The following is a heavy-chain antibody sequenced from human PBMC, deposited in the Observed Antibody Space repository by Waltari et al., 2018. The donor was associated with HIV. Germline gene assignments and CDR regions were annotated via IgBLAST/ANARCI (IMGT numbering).Heavy chain of an antibody. CDR2: IKQDGSEK. V-gene: IGHV3-7*01. D-gene: IGHD5-18*01. CDR3: ARDEWPRDTGYGPYFDY. CDR1: GFTFSSYW. J-gene: IGHJ4*02. Sequence: EVQLVESGGGLVQPGGSLRLSCAASGFTFSSYWMSWVRQAPGKGLEWVAKIKQDGSEKDYVDSVKGRFTISRDNAKNSLYLQMNSLRAEDTAVYYCARDEWPRDTGYGPYFDYWGQGTLVTVSS.